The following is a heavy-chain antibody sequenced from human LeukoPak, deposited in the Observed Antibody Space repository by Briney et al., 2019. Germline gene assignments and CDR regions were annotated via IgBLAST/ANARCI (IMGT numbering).Heavy chain of an antibody. CDR2: INWNGGST. CDR3: AREGVGYYYMDV. CDR1: GFTFEDYV. J-gene: IGHJ6*03. D-gene: IGHD2-15*01. Sequence: PGGSLRLSCAASGFTFEDYVMIWVRQAPGKGLDWVSGINWNGGSTGYADSVKGRFTISRDNAKNSLYLQINSLRAEDTALYYCAREGVGYYYMDVWGKGTTVTVSS. V-gene: IGHV3-20*04.